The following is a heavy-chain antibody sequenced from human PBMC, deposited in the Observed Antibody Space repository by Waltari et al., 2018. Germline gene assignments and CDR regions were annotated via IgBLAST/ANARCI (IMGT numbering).Heavy chain of an antibody. D-gene: IGHD1-20*01. Sequence: QVQLVQSGAEVKKPGSSVKVSCKASGGTFSSYAISWVRQAPGQGLEWMGGIIPIFGTANYAQKFQGRVTITADESTSTAYMELSSLRSEDTAVYYCARLQYNWNDDYYYGMDVWGQGTTVTVSS. CDR1: GGTFSSYA. CDR2: IIPIFGTA. J-gene: IGHJ6*02. V-gene: IGHV1-69*01. CDR3: ARLQYNWNDDYYYGMDV.